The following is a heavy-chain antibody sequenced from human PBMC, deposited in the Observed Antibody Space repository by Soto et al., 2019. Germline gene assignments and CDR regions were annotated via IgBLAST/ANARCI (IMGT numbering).Heavy chain of an antibody. CDR2: IIPIFGTA. V-gene: IGHV1-69*12. CDR3: ARDRGPSSGYYPYWFDP. D-gene: IGHD3-22*01. CDR1: GGTFSSYA. Sequence: QVQLVQSGAEVKKPGSSVKVSCKASGGTFSSYAITWVRQAPGQGLEWMGGIIPIFGTANYAQKFQARVTSTAAEATSTADMELRSLRSEDTAVYYCARDRGPSSGYYPYWFDPWGQGTLVTVSS. J-gene: IGHJ5*02.